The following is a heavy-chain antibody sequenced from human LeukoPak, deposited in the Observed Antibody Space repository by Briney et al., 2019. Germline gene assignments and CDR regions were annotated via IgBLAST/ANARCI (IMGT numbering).Heavy chain of an antibody. V-gene: IGHV3-23*01. D-gene: IGHD6-25*01. CDR2: IDSTRAYT. J-gene: IGHJ4*02. CDR3: AKGSAAGRPYYFDY. Sequence: HPGGSLRLSCAASGFIFSNYAMSWVRQAPGKGLEWVSAIDSTRAYTWYADSVKGRFTISKDSSKTILYLQMNSLRAEDAAVYFCAKGSAAGRPYYFDYWGQGTLVTVSS. CDR1: GFIFSNYA.